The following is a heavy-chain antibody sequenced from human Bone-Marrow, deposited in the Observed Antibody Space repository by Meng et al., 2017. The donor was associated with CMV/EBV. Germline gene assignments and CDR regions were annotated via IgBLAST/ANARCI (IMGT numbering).Heavy chain of an antibody. D-gene: IGHD3-3*01. CDR2: INHSGST. V-gene: IGHV4-34*01. J-gene: IGHJ4*02. Sequence: SETLSLTCAVYGGSFSGYYWSWIRQPPGKGLEWIGEINHSGSTNYNPSLKSGVTISVDTSKNQFSLKLSSVTAADTAVYYCAGGRGVVKQYYFDYWGQGTLVTVSS. CDR1: GGSFSGYY. CDR3: AGGRGVVKQYYFDY.